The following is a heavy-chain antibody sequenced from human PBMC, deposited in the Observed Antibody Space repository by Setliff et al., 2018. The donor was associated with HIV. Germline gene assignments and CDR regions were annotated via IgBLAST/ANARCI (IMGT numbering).Heavy chain of an antibody. J-gene: IGHJ4*02. CDR2: IYNSGGT. CDR3: AGDAGYKGAADY. Sequence: KTSETLSLTCAVYGGSFSSYYWSWIRQPPGKGLEWIGYIYNSGGTYYNPSLKSRITMSIDTSKNQFSLKLRSVTAADTAVYYCAGDAGYKGAADYWGQGTLVTVSS. CDR1: GGSFSSYY. D-gene: IGHD1-26*01. V-gene: IGHV4-34*10.